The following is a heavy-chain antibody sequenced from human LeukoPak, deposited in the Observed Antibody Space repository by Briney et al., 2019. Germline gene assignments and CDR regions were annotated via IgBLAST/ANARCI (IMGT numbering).Heavy chain of an antibody. Sequence: SQTLSLTCAVSGGSISSGGYSWSWIRQPPGKGLEWIGYIYHSGSTYYNPSLKSRVTISVDTSKNQFSLKLSSVTAADTAVYYCARAGRVAGTLRFDYWGQGTLVTVSS. D-gene: IGHD6-19*01. CDR2: IYHSGST. V-gene: IGHV4-30-2*01. CDR3: ARAGRVAGTLRFDY. J-gene: IGHJ4*02. CDR1: GGSISSGGYS.